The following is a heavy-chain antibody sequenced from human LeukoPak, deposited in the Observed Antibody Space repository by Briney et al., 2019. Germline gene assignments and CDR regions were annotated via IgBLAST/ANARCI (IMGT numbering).Heavy chain of an antibody. CDR3: ARDFYTNNYHSRGDDFDY. Sequence: GGSRRLSCVASGFTFSDKWMHWVRQAPGEGLVWVSRIIADGTTITYADSVKGRFTISRDNGKNTVYLQMNSLRVEDTAVYYCARDFYTNNYHSRGDDFDYWGQGTLVTVSS. D-gene: IGHD3-22*01. J-gene: IGHJ4*02. CDR2: IIADGTTI. V-gene: IGHV3-74*03. CDR1: GFTFSDKW.